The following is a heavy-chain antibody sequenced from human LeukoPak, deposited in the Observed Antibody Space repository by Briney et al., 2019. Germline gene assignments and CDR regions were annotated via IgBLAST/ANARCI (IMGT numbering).Heavy chain of an antibody. Sequence: GGSLRLSCAASGFTVSSNYMSWVRQAPGKGLEWVSVIYSGGSTYYADSVKGRFTISRDNSKNTLYLQMNSLRAEDTAVYYCAKDRSYSSSSLIDYWGQGTLVTVSS. CDR1: GFTVSSNY. CDR2: IYSGGST. V-gene: IGHV3-53*05. CDR3: AKDRSYSSSSLIDY. D-gene: IGHD6-6*01. J-gene: IGHJ4*02.